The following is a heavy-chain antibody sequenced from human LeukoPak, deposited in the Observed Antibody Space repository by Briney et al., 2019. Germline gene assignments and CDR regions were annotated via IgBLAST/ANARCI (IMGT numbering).Heavy chain of an antibody. CDR1: GGSISSGGYY. V-gene: IGHV4-31*03. Sequence: SETLSLTCTVSGGSISSGGYYWSWIRQHPGKGLEWIGYIYYSGSTYYNPSLKSRVTISVDTSRNQFSLKLGSVTAADTAVYYCARYLGMIVGPGYFDYWGQGTLVTVSS. J-gene: IGHJ4*02. CDR3: ARYLGMIVGPGYFDY. D-gene: IGHD1-26*01. CDR2: IYYSGST.